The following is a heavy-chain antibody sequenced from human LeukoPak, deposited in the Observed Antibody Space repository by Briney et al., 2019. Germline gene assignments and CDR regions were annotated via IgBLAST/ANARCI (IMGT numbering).Heavy chain of an antibody. D-gene: IGHD3-22*01. J-gene: IGHJ4*02. CDR1: GYTFTGYY. V-gene: IGHV1-2*02. Sequence: VASVKVSCKASGYTFTGYYMHWVRQAPGQGLEWMGWINPNSGGTNYAQKFQGRVTMTEDTSTDTAYMELSSLRSEDTAVYYCATVNYYDSSGYYSPRKQRKYYFDYWGQGTLVTVSS. CDR3: ATVNYYDSSGYYSPRKQRKYYFDY. CDR2: INPNSGGT.